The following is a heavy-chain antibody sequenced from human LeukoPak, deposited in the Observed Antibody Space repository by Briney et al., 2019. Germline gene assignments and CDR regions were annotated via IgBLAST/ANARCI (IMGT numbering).Heavy chain of an antibody. D-gene: IGHD2-15*01. Sequence: PSETLPLTCAVYGGSFSGYYWSWIRQPPGKGLEWIGEINHSGSTNYNPSLKSRVTISVDTSKNQFSLKLSSVTAADTAVYYCARGHVVVAATLDYWGQGTLVTVSS. V-gene: IGHV4-34*01. CDR3: ARGHVVVAATLDY. J-gene: IGHJ4*02. CDR2: INHSGST. CDR1: GGSFSGYY.